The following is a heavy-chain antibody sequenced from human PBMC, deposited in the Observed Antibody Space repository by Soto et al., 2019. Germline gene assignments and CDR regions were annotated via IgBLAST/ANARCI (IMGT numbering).Heavy chain of an antibody. V-gene: IGHV4-59*08. Sequence: QVQLQESGPGLVKPSETLSLSCTVSGGSISGHYWSWIRQPPGKGLEWIGYIYYRGSTKYNPSLTSRVAISVDTSKNQFSLKLTSVTAADTAVYYCARTLDSGSGDVWGQGTTVTVSS. CDR3: ARTLDSGSGDV. D-gene: IGHD3-10*01. CDR1: GGSISGHY. CDR2: IYYRGST. J-gene: IGHJ6*02.